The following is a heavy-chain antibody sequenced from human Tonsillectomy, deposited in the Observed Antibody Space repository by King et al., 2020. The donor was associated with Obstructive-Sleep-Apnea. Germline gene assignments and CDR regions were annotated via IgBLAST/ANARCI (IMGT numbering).Heavy chain of an antibody. CDR1: GYSFTNYW. CDR2: IDPGDSDT. Sequence: QLVQSGAEVKKPGESPKISCMASGYSFTNYWIGWVRQLPGKGLEWMGSIDPGDSDTRYSPSFQGQGTISVDKSINTAYLQWSSLKASDTAMYYCARHREPSGSHLEFDNWGQGTLVTVSS. CDR3: ARHREPSGSHLEFDN. D-gene: IGHD3-22*01. J-gene: IGHJ4*02. V-gene: IGHV5-51*01.